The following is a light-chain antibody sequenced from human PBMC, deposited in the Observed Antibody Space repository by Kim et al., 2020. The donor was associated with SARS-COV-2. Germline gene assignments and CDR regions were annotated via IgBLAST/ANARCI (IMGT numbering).Light chain of an antibody. J-gene: IGKJ1*01. CDR2: GAS. V-gene: IGKV3-20*01. Sequence: EVVLTQSPGTLSLSPGERATLSCRASQTVTTNLAWYHQKPGQAPRLLIYGASTRPPVVPARFSGSGSGTDFTLTITRLQPEDFAVYYCQHFGTSLWTFGQGTKVDIK. CDR1: QTVTTN. CDR3: QHFGTSLWT.